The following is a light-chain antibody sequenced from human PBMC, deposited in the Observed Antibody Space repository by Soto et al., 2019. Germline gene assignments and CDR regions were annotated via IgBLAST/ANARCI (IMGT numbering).Light chain of an antibody. CDR3: QRRTNRRLT. CDR2: DAS. V-gene: IGKV3-11*01. Sequence: EVVLTQSPATLSLSPGERATLSCRASQSVSSHLTWYQQKPGQAPRLLIYDASNRATGIPTRFSGSGSGTDFTLTISSLEPEDFAVYYCQRRTNRRLTFGGGTKAEIK. J-gene: IGKJ4*01. CDR1: QSVSSH.